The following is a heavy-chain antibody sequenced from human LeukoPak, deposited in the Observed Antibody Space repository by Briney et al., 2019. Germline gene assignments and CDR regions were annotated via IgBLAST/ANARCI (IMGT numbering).Heavy chain of an antibody. Sequence: SETLSLTCTVSGGSISSGGYYWSWIRQHPGKGLEWIGYIYYSGSTYYNPSLKSRVTISVDTSKNQFSLKLSSVTAADTAVYYCARGVYDILTGYYNWFDPWGQGTLVTVSS. CDR2: IYYSGST. J-gene: IGHJ5*02. CDR3: ARGVYDILTGYYNWFDP. V-gene: IGHV4-31*03. CDR1: GGSISSGGYY. D-gene: IGHD3-9*01.